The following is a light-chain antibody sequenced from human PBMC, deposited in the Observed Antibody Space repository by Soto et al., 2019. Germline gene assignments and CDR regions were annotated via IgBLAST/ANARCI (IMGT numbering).Light chain of an antibody. CDR3: QQYNSWPLIN. J-gene: IGKJ5*01. CDR1: K. CDR2: DAS. V-gene: IGKV3-15*01. Sequence: EVVMTQSPATLSVSPGERARLSCRKLAWYQQKPGQAPRLLIYDASTRATGIPDRFSGSGSGTDFTLTISFLQSEDFAVYYCQQYNSWPLINFGPGTRLEIK.